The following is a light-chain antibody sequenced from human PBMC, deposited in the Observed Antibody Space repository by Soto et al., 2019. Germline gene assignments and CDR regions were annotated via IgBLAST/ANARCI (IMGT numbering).Light chain of an antibody. V-gene: IGKV1D-12*01. Sequence: DIQMTQSPSSVSAVVGDTVIIACRASQSVDRWLAWYQQKPGKAPKLLIYTTSTLQSGVPSRFSGSGSGTEFTLTINLLQPDDFATYYCLQANTLPLSFGGGTKIEI. CDR3: LQANTLPLS. J-gene: IGKJ4*01. CDR1: QSVDRW. CDR2: TTS.